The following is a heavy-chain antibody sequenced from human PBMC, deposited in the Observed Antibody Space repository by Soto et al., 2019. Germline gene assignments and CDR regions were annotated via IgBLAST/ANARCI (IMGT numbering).Heavy chain of an antibody. CDR2: INPNSGGT. V-gene: IGHV1-2*02. CDR1: GYTFTGYY. Sequence: VQLVQSGAEVKKPGASVKVSCKASGYTFTGYYMHWVRQAPGQGLEWMGWINPNSGGTNYAQKFQGRVTMTRDTSISTAYMELSRLRSDDTAVYYCARELGATYYDFWSGYRGRGWFDPWGQGTLVTVSS. J-gene: IGHJ5*02. CDR3: ARELGATYYDFWSGYRGRGWFDP. D-gene: IGHD3-3*01.